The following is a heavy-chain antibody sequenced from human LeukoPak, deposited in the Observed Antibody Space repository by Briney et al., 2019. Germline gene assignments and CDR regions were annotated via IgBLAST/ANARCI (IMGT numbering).Heavy chain of an antibody. CDR2: ISGSGGST. CDR3: AKNWICSGGSRLPFDP. CDR1: GFTFSSYA. J-gene: IGHJ5*02. D-gene: IGHD2-15*01. Sequence: PGGSLRLSCAASGFTFSSYAMSWVRQAPGKGLEWVSAISGSGGSTYYADSVKGRFTISRDNSKNTLYLQMNSLRAEDTAVYYCAKNWICSGGSRLPFDPWGQGTLVTVSS. V-gene: IGHV3-23*01.